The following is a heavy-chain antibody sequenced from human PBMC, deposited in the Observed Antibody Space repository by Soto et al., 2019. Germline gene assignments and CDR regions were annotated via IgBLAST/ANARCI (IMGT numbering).Heavy chain of an antibody. CDR1: GGSISSGGYY. CDR3: ARVELLNDAFDI. V-gene: IGHV4-31*03. J-gene: IGHJ3*02. CDR2: IYYSGST. Sequence: PSETLSLTCTVSGGSISSGGYYWSWIRQHPGKGLEWIGYIYYSGSTYYNPSLKSRVTISVDTSKNQFSLKLSSVTAADTAVYYCARVELLNDAFDIWGQGTMVTVSS. D-gene: IGHD2-21*02.